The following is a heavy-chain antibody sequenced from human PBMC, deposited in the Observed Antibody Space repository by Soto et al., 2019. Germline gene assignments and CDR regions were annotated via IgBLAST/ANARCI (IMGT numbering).Heavy chain of an antibody. D-gene: IGHD1-1*01. CDR2: IYPGDSDT. J-gene: IGHJ6*02. V-gene: IGHV5-51*01. Sequence: PGXSQKISCQGSGYGFTSSWIGWVRPMKGKGLEWMGIIYPGDSDTRYSPSFQGQVTISADKSISTAYLQWSSLKASDTAVYEGARGKGMEENYYYRLDSWGQGTTVTFSS. CDR3: ARGKGMEENYYYRLDS. CDR1: GYGFTSSW.